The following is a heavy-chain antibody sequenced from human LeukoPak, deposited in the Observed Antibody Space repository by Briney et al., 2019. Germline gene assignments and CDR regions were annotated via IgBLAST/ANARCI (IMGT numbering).Heavy chain of an antibody. CDR2: ISSSSSYI. J-gene: IGHJ3*02. V-gene: IGHV3-21*01. Sequence: GGSLRLSCAASGFTFSSYNMNWVRQAPGKGLEWASSISSSSSYIYYADSVKGRFTISRDNAKNSLYLQMNSLRAEDTAVYYCARDLQAVWSGPVGAFDIWGQGTMVTVSS. CDR1: GFTFSSYN. D-gene: IGHD3-3*01. CDR3: ARDLQAVWSGPVGAFDI.